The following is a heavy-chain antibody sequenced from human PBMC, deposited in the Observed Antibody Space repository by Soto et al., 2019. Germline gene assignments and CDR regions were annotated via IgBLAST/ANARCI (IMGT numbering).Heavy chain of an antibody. V-gene: IGHV1-69*06. D-gene: IGHD2-15*01. CDR3: ATGARYCSGGSCYPDD. J-gene: IGHJ4*02. CDR2: LMPIFAAP. CDR1: GGTISTNV. Sequence: QVQLMQSGAEVKKPGSSVKVSCKASGGTISTNVISWVRQAPGQGLEWRGALMPIFAAPNNAQKFQGRLTITADTSTTTVYMELSSLTSEDTAVYFCATGARYCSGGSCYPDDWGQGTLVIVSS.